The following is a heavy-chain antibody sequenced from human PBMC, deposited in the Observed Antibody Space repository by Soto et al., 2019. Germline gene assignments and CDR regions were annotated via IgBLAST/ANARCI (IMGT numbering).Heavy chain of an antibody. Sequence: SETLSLTCTVSGSSISNAAYSWSWIRQPPGKGLEWIGYIYPSGMPFYNPSLRSRVTISIDRSNDQFSLNLKSVTAADTAVYYCARERGGYGLFDSWGQGTLVTVSS. D-gene: IGHD5-18*01. V-gene: IGHV4-30-2*01. J-gene: IGHJ4*02. CDR1: GSSISNAAYS. CDR3: ARERGGYGLFDS. CDR2: IYPSGMP.